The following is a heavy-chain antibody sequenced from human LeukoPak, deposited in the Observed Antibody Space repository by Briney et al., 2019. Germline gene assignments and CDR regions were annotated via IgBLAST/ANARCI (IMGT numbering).Heavy chain of an antibody. J-gene: IGHJ4*02. CDR2: ISAYNGNT. D-gene: IGHD6-13*01. V-gene: IGHV1-18*01. CDR1: GYTFTSYG. CDR3: ARSLVVAAAGIDY. Sequence: ASVKVSCKASGYTFTSYGISWVRQAPGQGLEWMGWISAYNGNTNYEQKLQGRVTMTTDTSTSTAYKELRSLRSDDTAVYYCARSLVVAAAGIDYWGQGTLVTVSS.